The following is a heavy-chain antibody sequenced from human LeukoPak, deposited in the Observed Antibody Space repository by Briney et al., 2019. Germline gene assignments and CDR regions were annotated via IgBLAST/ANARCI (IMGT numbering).Heavy chain of an antibody. V-gene: IGHV3-30*04. J-gene: IGHJ3*02. Sequence: GGSLRLSCAASGFTFSSYAMHWVRQAPGKGLEWVAVISYDGSNKYYADSVKGRFTISRDNSKNTLYLQMNSLRAEDTAVYYCARDNRAGVVIILDAFDIWGQGTMVTVSS. CDR3: ARDNRAGVVIILDAFDI. D-gene: IGHD3-3*01. CDR1: GFTFSSYA. CDR2: ISYDGSNK.